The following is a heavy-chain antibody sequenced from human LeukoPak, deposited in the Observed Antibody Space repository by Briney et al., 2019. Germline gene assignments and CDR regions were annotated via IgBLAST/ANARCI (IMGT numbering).Heavy chain of an antibody. V-gene: IGHV3-21*01. Sequence: GGALRLSCAASGFTFSSYSMNWVRQAPGKGLEWVSSISSMSGYIYYADSVKGRFTISRDNIKNSLYLQMNSLRAEDTAVYYCAREDAFDIWGQGTMVTASS. CDR3: AREDAFDI. CDR1: GFTFSSYS. J-gene: IGHJ3*02. CDR2: ISSMSGYI.